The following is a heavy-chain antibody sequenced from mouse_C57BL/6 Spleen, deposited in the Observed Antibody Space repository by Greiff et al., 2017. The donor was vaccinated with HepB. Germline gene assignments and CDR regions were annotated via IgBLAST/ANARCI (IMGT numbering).Heavy chain of an antibody. J-gene: IGHJ1*03. Sequence: VKLQQPGAELVKPGASVKVSCKASGYTFTSYWMHWVKQRPGQGLEWIGRIHPSDSDTNYNQKFKGKATLTVDKSSSTAYMQLSRLTSEDSAVYYCAYYGSSSYWYFDVWGTGTTVTVSS. CDR2: IHPSDSDT. CDR1: GYTFTSYW. D-gene: IGHD1-1*01. V-gene: IGHV1-74*01. CDR3: AYYGSSSYWYFDV.